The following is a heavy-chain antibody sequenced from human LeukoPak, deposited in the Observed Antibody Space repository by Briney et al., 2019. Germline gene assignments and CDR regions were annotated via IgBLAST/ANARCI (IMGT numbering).Heavy chain of an antibody. J-gene: IGHJ4*02. CDR3: ARRREDYFVY. CDR2: IYTSGST. CDR1: GGSISSYS. Sequence: SETLSLTCTVSGGSISSYSWSWIRQPPGKGLEWIGYIYTSGSTHYIPSLKSRVTISVDTSKNQFSLKLSSVTAADTAVYYCARRREDYFVYWGQGTLGTVSS. V-gene: IGHV4-4*09.